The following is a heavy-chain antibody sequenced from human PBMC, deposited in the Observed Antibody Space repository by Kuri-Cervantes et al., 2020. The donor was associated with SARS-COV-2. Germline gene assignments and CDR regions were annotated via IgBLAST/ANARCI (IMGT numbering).Heavy chain of an antibody. CDR2: INPNTGGT. CDR3: ARGEAARGLMVVFKWRGAGPLHF. V-gene: IGHV1-2*04. CDR1: GYTFTDYY. J-gene: IGHJ4*02. Sequence: ASVKVSCKASGYTFTDYYIHWVRQAPGQGLEWMGCINPNTGGTNYAQKFQGWVTMTRDTSLTTAYMELTRLTSDDSAVYFCARGEAARGLMVVFKWRGAGPLHFWGQGTLVTVSS. D-gene: IGHD3-10*01.